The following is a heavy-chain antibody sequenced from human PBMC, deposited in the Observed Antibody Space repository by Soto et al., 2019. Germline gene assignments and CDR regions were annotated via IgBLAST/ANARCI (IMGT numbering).Heavy chain of an antibody. Sequence: EVQLVESGGGLVQPGGSLRLSCAASGFIFNSYWMHWVRQAPGKGLVWVSRINTDESSRSYADSVKGRFTISRDNARNTQDLQMSSLRAEDTAVYFCARDRVPHLVYYGMDVWGQGTTVTVSS. CDR3: ARDRVPHLVYYGMDV. CDR1: GFIFNSYW. J-gene: IGHJ6*02. D-gene: IGHD2-21*01. V-gene: IGHV3-74*01. CDR2: INTDESSR.